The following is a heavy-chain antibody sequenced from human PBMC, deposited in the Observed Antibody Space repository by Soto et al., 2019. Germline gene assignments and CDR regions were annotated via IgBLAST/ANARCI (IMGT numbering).Heavy chain of an antibody. CDR3: TRYSGLRLRYYFDY. CDR1: GFTFGDYA. V-gene: IGHV3-49*03. J-gene: IGHJ4*02. Sequence: GGSLRLSCTASGFTFGDYAMSWFRQAPGKGLEWVGFIRSKAYGGTTEYAASVKGRFTISRDDSKSIAYLQMNSLKTEDTAVYYCTRYSGLRLRYYFDYWGQGTLVTVST. D-gene: IGHD5-12*01. CDR2: IRSKAYGGTT.